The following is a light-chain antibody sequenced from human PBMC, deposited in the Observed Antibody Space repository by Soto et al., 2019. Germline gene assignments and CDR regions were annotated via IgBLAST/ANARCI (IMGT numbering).Light chain of an antibody. V-gene: IGKV1-8*01. CDR3: HQYYSYPPS. CDR2: AAS. Sequence: AIRMTQSPSSFSASTGDRVTITCRASQGISSYLAWYQQKPGKAPKLLIYAASTLQSGVPSRFSGSGSGTDFTLTISCLQSEDFATYYCHQYYSYPPSFGGGTKVEIK. CDR1: QGISSY. J-gene: IGKJ4*01.